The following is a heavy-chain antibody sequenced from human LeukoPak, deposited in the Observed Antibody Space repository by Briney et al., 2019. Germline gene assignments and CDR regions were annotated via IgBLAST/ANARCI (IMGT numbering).Heavy chain of an antibody. D-gene: IGHD3-3*01. CDR3: AKDHATLFGVVIIYGMDV. CDR2: IYSGGST. J-gene: IGHJ6*02. V-gene: IGHV3-66*01. Sequence: GGSLRLSCAASGFTVSSNYMSWVRQAPGKGLEWVSVIYSGGSTYYADSVKGRFTISRDNSKNTLYLQMNSLRAEDTAVYYCAKDHATLFGVVIIYGMDVWGQGTTVTVSS. CDR1: GFTVSSNY.